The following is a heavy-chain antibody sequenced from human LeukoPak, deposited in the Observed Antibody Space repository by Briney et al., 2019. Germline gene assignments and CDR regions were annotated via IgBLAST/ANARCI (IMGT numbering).Heavy chain of an antibody. CDR3: ARAYDSSGIDY. J-gene: IGHJ4*02. V-gene: IGHV4-61*02. Sequence: TSETLPLTCTVSGGSISSGSYYWSWIRQPAGKGLEWIGRIYTSGSTNYNPSLKSRVTISVDTSKNQFSLKLSSVTAADTAVYYCARAYDSSGIDYWGQGTLVTVSS. CDR2: IYTSGST. CDR1: GGSISSGSYY. D-gene: IGHD3-22*01.